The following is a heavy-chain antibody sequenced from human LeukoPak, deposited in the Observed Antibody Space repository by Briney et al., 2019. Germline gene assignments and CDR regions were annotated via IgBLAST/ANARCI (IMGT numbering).Heavy chain of an antibody. V-gene: IGHV3-7*01. CDR1: GFTFSNYW. D-gene: IGHD3-3*01. J-gene: IGHJ4*02. CDR3: ARDFWGAYRVDFFDY. CDR2: IKQDGSAT. Sequence: QAGGSLRLSCAASGFTFSNYWMSWVRRAPGKGLEWVANIKQDGSATYYVDSVRGRFTISRDNAKKSLYLQMNSLRAEDTAVYYCARDFWGAYRVDFFDYWGQGTLVTVSS.